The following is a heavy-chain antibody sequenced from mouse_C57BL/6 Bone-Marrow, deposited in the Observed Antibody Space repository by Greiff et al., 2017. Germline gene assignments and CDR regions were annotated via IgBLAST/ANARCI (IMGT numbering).Heavy chain of an antibody. CDR2: IHPNSGGT. V-gene: IGHV1-64*01. Sequence: VQLQQPGAVLAKPGASVKLSCKASGYTFTSYWMPWVKQRPGQGLEWIGMIHPNSGGTNYNEKFKSKATLTVDTSSSTASMQLSSLTYEDSAVYYCASRDSSGYPYYCDYWGQGTTLTVSS. D-gene: IGHD3-2*02. J-gene: IGHJ2*01. CDR1: GYTFTSYW. CDR3: ASRDSSGYPYYCDY.